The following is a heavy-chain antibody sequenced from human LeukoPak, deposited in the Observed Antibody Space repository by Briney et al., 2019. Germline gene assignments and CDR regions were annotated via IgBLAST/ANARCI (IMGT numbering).Heavy chain of an antibody. Sequence: PSETLSLTCTVSGGSISSYYWSWIRQPPGKGLEWIGYIYYSGSTNNNPSLKSRVTISVDKSKNQISLKLSSVTAADTAVCYCARGVSRGYSYGRYYMDVWGKGTTVTVSS. CDR3: ARGVSRGYSYGRYYMDV. D-gene: IGHD5-18*01. CDR2: IYYSGST. V-gene: IGHV4-59*01. CDR1: GGSISSYY. J-gene: IGHJ6*03.